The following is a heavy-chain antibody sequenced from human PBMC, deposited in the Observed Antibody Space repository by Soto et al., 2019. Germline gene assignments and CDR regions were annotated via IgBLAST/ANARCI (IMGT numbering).Heavy chain of an antibody. D-gene: IGHD3-22*01. CDR3: AKGSLGYYDTCDY. Sequence: EVQLLQSGGGLVQPGGSLRLSCAASGFTFSSYSIYWVRQAPGKGLEWVSGISGSGSGTYYADSVKGRFTISRDNSKNTLYLLMSSLRAEDTAVYYCAKGSLGYYDTCDYWRQGTLFTVSS. V-gene: IGHV3-23*01. CDR1: GFTFSSYS. CDR2: ISGSGSGT. J-gene: IGHJ4*02.